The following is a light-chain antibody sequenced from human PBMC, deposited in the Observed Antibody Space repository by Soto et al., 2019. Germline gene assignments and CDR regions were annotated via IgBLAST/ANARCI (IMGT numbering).Light chain of an antibody. CDR1: YSNIGNNY. J-gene: IGLJ3*02. V-gene: IGLV1-51*02. CDR2: ENN. CDR3: GTWDSSLSAGE. Sequence: QSVLTQPPSVSAAPGQKVTISCSGSYSNIGNNYVSWYQQLPGTAPKLLIYENNKRPSGIPDRFSGSKSGTSATLGITGLQTGDEADYYCGTWDSSLSAGEFGGGTKLTVL.